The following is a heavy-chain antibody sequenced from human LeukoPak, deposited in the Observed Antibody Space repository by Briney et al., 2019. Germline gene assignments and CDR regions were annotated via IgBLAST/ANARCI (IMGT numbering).Heavy chain of an antibody. V-gene: IGHV3-23*01. CDR3: ARPPMGSSRFL. Sequence: GGSLRLSCAASGFTFSSYAMSWVRQAPGKGLEWVSAISGSGGRTYYADSVKGRFTISRDNSKNTLYLQMNSLRAEDTAVYYCARPPMGSSRFLWGQGTLVTVFS. D-gene: IGHD6-13*01. CDR2: ISGSGGRT. J-gene: IGHJ4*02. CDR1: GFTFSSYA.